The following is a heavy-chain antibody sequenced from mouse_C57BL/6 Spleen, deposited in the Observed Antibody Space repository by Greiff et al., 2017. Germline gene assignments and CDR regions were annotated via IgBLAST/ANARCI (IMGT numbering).Heavy chain of an antibody. Sequence: QVHVKQPGAELVRPGSSVKLSCKASGYTFTSYWMHWVKQRPIQGLEWIGNIDPSDSETHYNQKFKDKATLTVDKSSSTAYMQLSSLTSEDSAVYYCARGTGRGNYYAMDYWGQGTSVTVSS. CDR3: ARGTGRGNYYAMDY. CDR2: IDPSDSET. J-gene: IGHJ4*01. V-gene: IGHV1-52*01. D-gene: IGHD4-1*01. CDR1: GYTFTSYW.